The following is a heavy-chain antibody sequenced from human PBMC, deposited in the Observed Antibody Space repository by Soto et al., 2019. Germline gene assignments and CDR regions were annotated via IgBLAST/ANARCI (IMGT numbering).Heavy chain of an antibody. CDR3: ARCSGGSCYPTEGDY. CDR2: ISAYNGNT. V-gene: IGHV1-18*01. Sequence: QVQLVQSGAEVKKPGASVKVSCKASGYTFTSYGITWVRQAPGQGLEWMGWISAYNGNTNFAQKLQGRVTMTTDTSTSTAYMELRSLRSADTAVYYCARCSGGSCYPTEGDYWGQGTLVTVSS. CDR1: GYTFTSYG. J-gene: IGHJ4*02. D-gene: IGHD2-15*01.